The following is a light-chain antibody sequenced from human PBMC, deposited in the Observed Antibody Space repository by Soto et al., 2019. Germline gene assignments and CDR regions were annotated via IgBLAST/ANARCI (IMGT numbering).Light chain of an antibody. V-gene: IGKV1-39*01. CDR2: SAS. CDR3: QQSFTIPWT. J-gene: IGKJ1*01. CDR1: QYIGTN. Sequence: DLPMTQSPSSLSTSVGDRVTITCRASQYIGTNLNWYQQKPGKAPKLLISSASRLQSGVPSTFSGSGSGTDFSLTISHLQPGDFATYYCQQSFTIPWTFGQGTKVEIK.